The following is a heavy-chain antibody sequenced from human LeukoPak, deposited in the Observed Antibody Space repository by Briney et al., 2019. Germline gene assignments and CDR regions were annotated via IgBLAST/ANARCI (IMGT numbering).Heavy chain of an antibody. Sequence: ASVKVSCKASGYTFTSYDINWVRQATGQGLEWMGWMNPNSGNTGCAQKFQGRVTMTRNTSISTAYMELSSLRSEDTAVYYCARGDSSSLYWGDYYYGMDVWGQGTTVTVSS. V-gene: IGHV1-8*01. CDR3: ARGDSSSLYWGDYYYGMDV. D-gene: IGHD6-6*01. CDR2: MNPNSGNT. J-gene: IGHJ6*02. CDR1: GYTFTSYD.